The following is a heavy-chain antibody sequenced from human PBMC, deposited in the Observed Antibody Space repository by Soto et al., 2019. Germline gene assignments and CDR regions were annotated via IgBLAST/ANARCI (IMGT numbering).Heavy chain of an antibody. CDR2: ISSSSSYI. CDR1: GFTFSSYS. V-gene: IGHV3-21*01. D-gene: IGHD2-2*01. J-gene: IGHJ6*02. Sequence: PGGSLRLSCAASGFTFSSYSMNWVRQAPGKGLEWVSSISSSSSYIYYADSVKGRFTISRDNAKISLYLQMNSLRAEDTAVYYCARKKDIVVVPAAHPVYYYGMDVWGQGTTVTVSS. CDR3: ARKKDIVVVPAAHPVYYYGMDV.